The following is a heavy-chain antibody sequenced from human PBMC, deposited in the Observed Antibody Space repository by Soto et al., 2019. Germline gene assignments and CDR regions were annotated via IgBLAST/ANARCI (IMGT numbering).Heavy chain of an antibody. CDR3: ARSMVRGATFDY. CDR2: IYYSGST. D-gene: IGHD3-10*01. J-gene: IGHJ4*02. CDR1: GGSISSGGYY. V-gene: IGHV4-31*03. Sequence: PSETLSLTCTVSGGSISSGGYYWSWIRQHPGKGLEWIGYIYYSGSTYYNPSLKSRVTTSVDTSKNQFSLKLSSVTAADTAVYYCARSMVRGATFDYWGQGTLVTVSS.